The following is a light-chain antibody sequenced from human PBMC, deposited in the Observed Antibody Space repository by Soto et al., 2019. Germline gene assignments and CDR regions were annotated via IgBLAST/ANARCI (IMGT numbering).Light chain of an antibody. CDR1: SSNIGSHT. V-gene: IGLV1-44*01. J-gene: IGLJ2*01. Sequence: QSVLTQPPSASGTPGLRVTISCSGSSSNIGSHTVNWYQQLPGTAPKLLIYTNNQRPSGVPDRFSGSKSGTSASLAISGLQSEDEADYYCAAWDDSLNGLLFGGGTKVTVL. CDR2: TNN. CDR3: AAWDDSLNGLL.